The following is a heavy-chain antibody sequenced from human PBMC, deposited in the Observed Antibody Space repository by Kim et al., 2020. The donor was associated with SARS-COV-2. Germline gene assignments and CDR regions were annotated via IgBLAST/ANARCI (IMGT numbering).Heavy chain of an antibody. V-gene: IGHV3-30*02. D-gene: IGHD2-21*02. J-gene: IGHJ4*02. CDR3: AKSVCGFDCSPDS. Sequence: VDGQFTTSRNNSKNTLYLKMNSLRAEDTAVYYCAKSVCGFDCSPDSWGQGTLVTVSS.